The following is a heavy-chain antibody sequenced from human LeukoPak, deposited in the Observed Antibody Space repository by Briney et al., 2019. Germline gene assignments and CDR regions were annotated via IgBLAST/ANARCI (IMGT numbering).Heavy chain of an antibody. Sequence: TGGSLRLSCAASGFTFSNYGMHWVRQAPGKGLEWVTFIRYDGSDKYYADSVEGRFIISRDNNKNMLYLQINSLRVEDTAVYYCARDRTTLDYWGQGALVTVSS. CDR2: IRYDGSDK. CDR1: GFTFSNYG. V-gene: IGHV3-30*02. D-gene: IGHD4-11*01. CDR3: ARDRTTLDY. J-gene: IGHJ4*02.